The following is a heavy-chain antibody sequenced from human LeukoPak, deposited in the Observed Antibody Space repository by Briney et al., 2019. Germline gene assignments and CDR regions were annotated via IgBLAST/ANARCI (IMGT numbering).Heavy chain of an antibody. V-gene: IGHV1-46*01. D-gene: IGHD3-10*02. J-gene: IGHJ5*02. Sequence: ASVKVSCKASGYTFTSYYMHWVRQAPGQGLEWMGIINPSGGSTSYALKFQGRVTMTRDTSTSTVYMELSSLRSEDTAVYYCATQPVPYVHWFDPWGQGTLVTVSS. CDR3: ATQPVPYVHWFDP. CDR1: GYTFTSYY. CDR2: INPSGGST.